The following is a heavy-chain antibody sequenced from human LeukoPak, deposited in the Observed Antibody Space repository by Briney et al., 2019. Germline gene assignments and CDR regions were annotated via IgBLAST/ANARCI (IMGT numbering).Heavy chain of an antibody. CDR1: GFTFSTYA. CDR2: ISASGRST. J-gene: IGHJ4*02. CDR3: AKSGISTTTFDY. V-gene: IGHV3-23*01. Sequence: GGSLRLSCAASGFTFSTYAMNWVRQAPEKGLEWVSSISASGRSTYYADSVKGRFTISRDNSKNTLYLQVNSLRAEDTAVYYCAKSGISTTTFDYWGQGTLVTASS. D-gene: IGHD1-7*01.